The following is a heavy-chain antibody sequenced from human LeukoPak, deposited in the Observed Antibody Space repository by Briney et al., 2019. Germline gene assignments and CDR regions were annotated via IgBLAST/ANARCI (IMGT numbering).Heavy chain of an antibody. CDR2: IYSGGST. V-gene: IGHV3-53*01. D-gene: IGHD2-2*01. Sequence: GGSLRLSCAASEFTVSSNYMSWVRQAPGKGLEWVSVIYSGGSTYYADSVKGRFTISRDNSKNTLYLQMNSLRAEDTAVYYCARYATIVVVPAAIDYYYGMDVWGQGTTVTVSS. CDR1: EFTVSSNY. CDR3: ARYATIVVVPAAIDYYYGMDV. J-gene: IGHJ6*02.